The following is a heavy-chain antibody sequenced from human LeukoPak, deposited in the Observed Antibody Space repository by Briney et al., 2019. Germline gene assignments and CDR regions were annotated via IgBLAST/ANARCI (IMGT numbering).Heavy chain of an antibody. V-gene: IGHV3-21*01. J-gene: IGHJ3*02. D-gene: IGHD6-6*01. CDR3: ARSGYSSSSFAFDI. Sequence: GGSLRLSCAASGFTFSSYSMNWVRQAPGKGLEWVASISSSSSYICYADSVKGRFTISRDNAKNSLDLQMNSLRAEDTAVYYCARSGYSSSSFAFDIWGQGTMVTVSS. CDR1: GFTFSSYS. CDR2: ISSSSSYI.